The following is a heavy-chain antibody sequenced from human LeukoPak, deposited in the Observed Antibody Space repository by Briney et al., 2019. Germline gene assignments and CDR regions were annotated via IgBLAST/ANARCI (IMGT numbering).Heavy chain of an antibody. Sequence: DSVKGRFTISRDNAKNSLYLQMNSLRAEDTAVYYCARDRTTRYSSSWYEPYYYYYYGMDVWGQGTTVTVSS. D-gene: IGHD6-13*01. CDR3: ARDRTTRYSSSWYEPYYYYYYGMDV. V-gene: IGHV3-7*01. J-gene: IGHJ6*02.